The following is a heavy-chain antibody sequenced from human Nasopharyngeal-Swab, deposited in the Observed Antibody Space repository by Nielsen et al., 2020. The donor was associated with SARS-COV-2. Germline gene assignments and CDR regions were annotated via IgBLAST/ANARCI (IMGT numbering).Heavy chain of an antibody. V-gene: IGHV3-33*01. CDR2: IWYDGSNK. J-gene: IGHJ4*02. CDR1: GFTFSTFG. D-gene: IGHD1-14*01. Sequence: GESLKISCAASGFTFSTFGMHWVRQAPGKGLEWVAVIWYDGSNKYYADSVKGRFTISRDNSKNTLYLQMNSLRAEDTAVYYCARDGMAAGVFDYWGQGTLVTVSS. CDR3: ARDGMAAGVFDY.